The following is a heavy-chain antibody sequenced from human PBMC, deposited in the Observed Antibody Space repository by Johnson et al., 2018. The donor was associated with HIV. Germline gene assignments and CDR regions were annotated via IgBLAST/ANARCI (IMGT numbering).Heavy chain of an antibody. Sequence: QVQLVESGGGVVQPGRSLRLSCAASGFTFSNYPMHWVRQAPGKGLEWVAIISYDVGSKYYADSVKVRFTISRDNSKNTLYLQMNSLRAEDTAVYYCAFIEYSSLDAFDIWGQGTMVTVSS. V-gene: IGHV3-30*04. D-gene: IGHD6-6*01. CDR3: AFIEYSSLDAFDI. CDR1: GFTFSNYP. CDR2: ISYDVGSK. J-gene: IGHJ3*02.